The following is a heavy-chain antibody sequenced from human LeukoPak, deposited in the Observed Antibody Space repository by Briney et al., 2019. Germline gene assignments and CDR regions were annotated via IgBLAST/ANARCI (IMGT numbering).Heavy chain of an antibody. CDR1: GFTFSSSA. Sequence: QTGGSLRLSCAASGFTFSSSAMSWVRQAPGKGLEWVSAISGSGGSTYYADSVKGRFTISRDNSKNTLYLQMNSLRAEDTAVYYCAKVVLTGSSSWYRDNWFDPWGQGTLVTVSS. D-gene: IGHD6-13*01. V-gene: IGHV3-23*01. J-gene: IGHJ5*02. CDR3: AKVVLTGSSSWYRDNWFDP. CDR2: ISGSGGST.